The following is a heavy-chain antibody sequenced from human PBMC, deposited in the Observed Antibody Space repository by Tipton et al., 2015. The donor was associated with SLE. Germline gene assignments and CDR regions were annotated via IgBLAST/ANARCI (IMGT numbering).Heavy chain of an antibody. D-gene: IGHD3-10*01. CDR3: ASSPVRARDYFDY. V-gene: IGHV4-39*07. CDR1: GGSISSSSYY. Sequence: TLSLTCTVSGGSISSSSYYWGWIRQPPGKGLEWIGTIYYSGSTYYNPSLKSRVTISVDTSKNQFSLKLSSVTAADTAVYYCASSPVRARDYFDYWGQGTLVTVSS. J-gene: IGHJ4*02. CDR2: IYYSGST.